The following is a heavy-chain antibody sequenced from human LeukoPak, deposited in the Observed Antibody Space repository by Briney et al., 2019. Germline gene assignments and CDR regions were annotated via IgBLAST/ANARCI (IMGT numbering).Heavy chain of an antibody. CDR1: GGSISNYY. CDR3: ARTPDYGAGYYYYGMDV. D-gene: IGHD4-17*01. Sequence: SETLSLTCTVSGGSISNYYWSWIRQPPGKGLEWIGYIYYSGSTNYNPSLKSRVTISVDTSKNQFSLKLSSVTAADTAVYYCARTPDYGAGYYYYGMDVWGQGTTVTVSS. V-gene: IGHV4-59*01. CDR2: IYYSGST. J-gene: IGHJ6*02.